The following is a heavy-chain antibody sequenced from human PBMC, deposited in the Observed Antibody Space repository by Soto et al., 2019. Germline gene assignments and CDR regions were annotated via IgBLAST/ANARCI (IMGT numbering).Heavy chain of an antibody. CDR2: SKRISDGGAT. D-gene: IGHD2-15*01. CDR3: ATGLGHSDFDY. CDR1: GFTFNDAW. Sequence: EGQLVESGGGLVKPGGSTRLSCATSGFTFNDAWMSWVRQAPGKGLEWVGRSKRISDGGATDYAAPVKGRFTISRDDSKNTLYLQMNSLKAEDTAVYYCATGLGHSDFDYWGQGTLVTVSP. J-gene: IGHJ4*02. V-gene: IGHV3-15*01.